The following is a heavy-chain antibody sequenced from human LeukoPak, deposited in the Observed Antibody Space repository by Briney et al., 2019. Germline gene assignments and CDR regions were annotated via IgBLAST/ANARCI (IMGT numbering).Heavy chain of an antibody. Sequence: PGGSLRLSCAASGFTFSSYSMNWVRQAPGKGLEWVSSSSSSSYIYYADSVKGRFTISRDNAKNSLYLQMNSLRAEDTAVYYCARDAPVVAATYYYYYYGMDVWGQGTTVTVSS. CDR1: GFTFSSYS. J-gene: IGHJ6*02. D-gene: IGHD2-15*01. CDR2: SSSSSYI. V-gene: IGHV3-21*01. CDR3: ARDAPVVAATYYYYYYGMDV.